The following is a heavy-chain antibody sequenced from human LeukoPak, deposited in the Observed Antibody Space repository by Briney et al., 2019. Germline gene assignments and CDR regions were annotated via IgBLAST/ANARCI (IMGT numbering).Heavy chain of an antibody. CDR1: GGSISSYY. J-gene: IGHJ4*02. CDR3: AREARGTPHSYGYIFDY. Sequence: SETLCLTCTVSGGSISSYYWSWIRQPAGKGLEWIGRIYTSGSTNYNPSLKSRVTISVDKSKNQFSLKLSSVTAADTAVYYCAREARGTPHSYGYIFDYWGQGTLVTVSS. D-gene: IGHD5-18*01. V-gene: IGHV4-4*07. CDR2: IYTSGST.